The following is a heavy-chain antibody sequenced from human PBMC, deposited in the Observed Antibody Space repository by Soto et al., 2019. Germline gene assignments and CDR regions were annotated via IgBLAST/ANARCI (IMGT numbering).Heavy chain of an antibody. D-gene: IGHD3-3*01. J-gene: IGHJ4*02. V-gene: IGHV3-23*01. CDR2: ISGSGGST. Sequence: GGSLRLSCAASGFTFSSYAMSWVRQAPGKGLEWVSAISGSGGSTYYADSVKGRFTISRDNSKNTLYLQMNSLRAEDTAVYYCAKDLDAFWSGSIGLSYWGQGTLVTVSS. CDR3: AKDLDAFWSGSIGLSY. CDR1: GFTFSSYA.